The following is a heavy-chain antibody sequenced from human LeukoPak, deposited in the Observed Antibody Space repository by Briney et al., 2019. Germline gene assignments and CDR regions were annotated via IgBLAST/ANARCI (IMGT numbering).Heavy chain of an antibody. V-gene: IGHV3-23*01. CDR3: ARDYN. Sequence: GGSLRLSCAASGFPFNNHGMSWVRQAPGKGLEWVSGIIGGAGSTYYADSVKGRFTISGDNSKNTLFLQMNSLRAEDTAVYYCARDYNLGQGTLVTVSS. CDR2: IIGGAGST. J-gene: IGHJ4*02. CDR1: GFPFNNHG.